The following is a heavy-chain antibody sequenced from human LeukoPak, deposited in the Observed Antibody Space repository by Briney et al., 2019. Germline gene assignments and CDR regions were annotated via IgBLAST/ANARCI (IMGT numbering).Heavy chain of an antibody. CDR1: GYTFTGYY. CDR3: ATSRYSGYDAPVCY. Sequence: ASVKVSCKASGYTFTGYYMHWVRQAPGQGLEWMGWINPNSGGTNYAQKFQGRVTMTRDTSISTAYLQWSSLKASDTAMYYCATSRYSGYDAPVCYWGQGTLVTVSS. J-gene: IGHJ4*02. CDR2: INPNSGGT. V-gene: IGHV1-2*02. D-gene: IGHD5-12*01.